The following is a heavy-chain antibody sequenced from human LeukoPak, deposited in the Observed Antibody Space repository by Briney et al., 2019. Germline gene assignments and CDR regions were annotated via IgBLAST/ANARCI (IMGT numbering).Heavy chain of an antibody. CDR3: ARDLTVTTGYYYYYMDV. V-gene: IGHV3-21*01. CDR2: ISSSSSYI. J-gene: IGHJ6*03. D-gene: IGHD4-17*01. CDR1: GFTFSSYS. Sequence: GGSLRLSCAASGFTFSSYSMNWVRQAPGKGLEWVSSISSSSSYIYCADSVKGRFTISRDNAKNSLYLQMNSLRAEDTAVYYCARDLTVTTGYYYYYMDVWGKGTTVTVSS.